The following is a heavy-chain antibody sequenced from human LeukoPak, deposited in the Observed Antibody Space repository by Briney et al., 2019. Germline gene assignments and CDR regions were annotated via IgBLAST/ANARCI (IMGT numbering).Heavy chain of an antibody. Sequence: GGSLRLSCAASGFTFSSYSMNWVRQAPGKGLGWVSSISSSSSYIYYADSVKGRFTISRDNAKNSLYLQMNSLRAEDTAVYYCARVPAWGFEWLSTLPFDYWGQGTLVTVSS. CDR3: ARVPAWGFEWLSTLPFDY. CDR1: GFTFSSYS. V-gene: IGHV3-21*01. CDR2: ISSSSSYI. J-gene: IGHJ4*02. D-gene: IGHD3-9*01.